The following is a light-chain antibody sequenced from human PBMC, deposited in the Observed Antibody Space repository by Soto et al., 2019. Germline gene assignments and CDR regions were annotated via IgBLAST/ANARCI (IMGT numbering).Light chain of an antibody. J-gene: IGKJ2*01. CDR1: QSVSSN. Sequence: EIVMTQSPATLSVSPGERATLSCRASQSVSSNLAWYQQKPGQAPRLLIYGASTRATGTPARFSGSGSGTEFTLTISSLQSEDFALYYCQQYNNWPPYTFGQGTKLEIK. CDR2: GAS. V-gene: IGKV3-15*01. CDR3: QQYNNWPPYT.